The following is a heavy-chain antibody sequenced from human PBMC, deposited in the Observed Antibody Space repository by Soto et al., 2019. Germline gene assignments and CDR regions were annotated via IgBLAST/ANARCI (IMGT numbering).Heavy chain of an antibody. Sequence: ASVEVSCKASGYTFTGYYMHWVRQAPGQGLEWMGWINPNSGGTNYAQKFQGRVTMTRDTFISTAYMELSRLRSDDTAVYYCARXGGGLLGYCSGGSCSDIWGQGTMVTVSS. D-gene: IGHD2-15*01. CDR1: GYTFTGYY. J-gene: IGHJ3*02. V-gene: IGHV1-2*02. CDR2: INPNSGGT. CDR3: ARXGGGLLGYCSGGSCSDI.